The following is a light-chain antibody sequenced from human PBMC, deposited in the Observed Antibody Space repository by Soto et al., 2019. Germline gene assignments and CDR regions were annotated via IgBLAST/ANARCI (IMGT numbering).Light chain of an antibody. J-gene: IGKJ1*01. CDR3: QQSYSIPLT. CDR1: QNISTY. V-gene: IGKV1-39*01. Sequence: IQITQSPSSLSASVGERVTITCRASQNISTYLNWYQQRPGRAPKVLIYGAPRLQSGVPSRFSGSGYGTDFSLAISSLQTEDFATYYCQQSYSIPLTFGQGTKVDIK. CDR2: GAP.